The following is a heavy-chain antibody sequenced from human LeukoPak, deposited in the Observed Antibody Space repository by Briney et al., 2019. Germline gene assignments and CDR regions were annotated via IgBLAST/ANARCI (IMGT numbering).Heavy chain of an antibody. Sequence: SETLSLTCTVSGGSISSSSYYWGWIRQPPGKGLEWIGSIYHSGSTYYNPSLKSRVTISVDTSKNQFSLKLSSVTAADTAVYYCARGLQRLRYFDWLFPHNWFDPWGQGTLVTVSS. CDR3: ARGLQRLRYFDWLFPHNWFDP. CDR2: IYHSGST. V-gene: IGHV4-39*07. CDR1: GGSISSSSYY. D-gene: IGHD3-9*01. J-gene: IGHJ5*02.